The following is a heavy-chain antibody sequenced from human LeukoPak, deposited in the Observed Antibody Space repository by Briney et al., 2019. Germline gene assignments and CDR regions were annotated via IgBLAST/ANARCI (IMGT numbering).Heavy chain of an antibody. CDR2: IYSAGST. CDR1: GFIVSNKY. J-gene: IGHJ3*02. D-gene: IGHD2-8*01. V-gene: IGHV3-53*01. CDR3: ARGKCTNGVCYKDDVFDI. Sequence: PGGSLRLSCAASGFIVSNKYMSWVRQAPGKGLEWVSFIYSAGSTFYADSVKGRFTISRDTSNNTPYLQMNSLRAEDTAVYYCARGKCTNGVCYKDDVFDIWGQGTMVTVSS.